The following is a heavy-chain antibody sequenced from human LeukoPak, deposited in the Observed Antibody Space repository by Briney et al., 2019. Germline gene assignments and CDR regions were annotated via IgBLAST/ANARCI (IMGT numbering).Heavy chain of an antibody. D-gene: IGHD2-15*01. V-gene: IGHV3-23*01. J-gene: IGHJ5*02. CDR3: ALRYCSGGSCFDP. CDR2: ISSSGGST. CDR1: GFTFSSYA. Sequence: GGSLRLSCAASGFTFSSYAMSWVRQAPGKGLEWVSAISSSGGSTYYADSVKGRFTISRDNSKNTLYLQMNSLRAEDTAVYYCALRYCSGGSCFDPWGQGTLVTVSS.